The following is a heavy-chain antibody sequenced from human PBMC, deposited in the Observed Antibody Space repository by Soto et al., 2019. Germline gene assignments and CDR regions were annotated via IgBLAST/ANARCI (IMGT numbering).Heavy chain of an antibody. CDR3: AAHFGVVTPDPTGSGMDV. CDR2: IIPIFGTA. V-gene: IGHV1-69*13. J-gene: IGHJ6*02. Sequence: SVKVSCKASGGTFSSYAISWVRQAPGQGLEWMGGIIPIFGTANYAQKFQGRVTITADESTSTAYMELSSLRSEDTAVYYCAAHFGVVTPDPTGSGMDVWGQGTTVTVSS. CDR1: GGTFSSYA. D-gene: IGHD3-3*01.